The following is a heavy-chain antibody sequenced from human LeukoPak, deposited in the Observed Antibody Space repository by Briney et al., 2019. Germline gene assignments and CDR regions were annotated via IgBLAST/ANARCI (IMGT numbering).Heavy chain of an antibody. CDR2: IYSGGST. Sequence: PGESLRLSCAASGFTVSSNYMSWVRQAPGKGLEWVSVIYSGGSTYYADSVKSRFTISRDNSKNTLYLQMNSLRAEDTAVYYCARVGCSGGSCAIDYWGQGTLVTVSS. D-gene: IGHD2-15*01. V-gene: IGHV3-66*01. CDR1: GFTVSSNY. CDR3: ARVGCSGGSCAIDY. J-gene: IGHJ4*02.